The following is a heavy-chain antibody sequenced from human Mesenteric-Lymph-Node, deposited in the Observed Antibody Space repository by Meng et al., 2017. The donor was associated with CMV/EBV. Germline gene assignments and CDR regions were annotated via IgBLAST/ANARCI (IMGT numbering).Heavy chain of an antibody. CDR1: GFTFSNAW. V-gene: IGHV3-15*01. J-gene: IGHJ4*02. Sequence: GESLKISCAASGFTFSNAWMSWVRQAPGKGLEWVGRIKSKTDGGTTDYAAPVKGRFTISRDDSKNTLYLQMNSLKTEDTAVYYCTTREMVRGVIRGFDYWGQGTLVTVSS. D-gene: IGHD3-10*01. CDR2: IKSKTDGGTT. CDR3: TTREMVRGVIRGFDY.